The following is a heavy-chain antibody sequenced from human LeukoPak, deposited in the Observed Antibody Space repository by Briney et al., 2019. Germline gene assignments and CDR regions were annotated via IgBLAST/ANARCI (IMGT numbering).Heavy chain of an antibody. Sequence: GGSLRLSCADSGFTSTFYAMSWVRQAPGKGLEWVSGISGSGVNTYYADSVKGRFTISRDNSKNTLYLQMNSLRAEDTAVYYYAKGPYYEVRYEYYHQWGQGTLVTVSS. CDR1: GFTSTFYA. D-gene: IGHD1-26*01. V-gene: IGHV3-23*01. J-gene: IGHJ1*01. CDR3: AKGPYYEVRYEYYHQ. CDR2: ISGSGVNT.